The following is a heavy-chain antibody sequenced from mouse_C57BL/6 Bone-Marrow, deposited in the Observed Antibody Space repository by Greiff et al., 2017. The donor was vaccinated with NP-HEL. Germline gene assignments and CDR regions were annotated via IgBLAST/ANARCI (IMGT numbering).Heavy chain of an antibody. CDR2: IDPSDSYT. CDR1: GYTFTSYW. CDR3: ARDDYDGAWFAY. V-gene: IGHV1-50*01. D-gene: IGHD2-4*01. Sequence: QVQLQQPGAELVKPGASVKLSCKASGYTFTSYWMQWVKQRPGQGLEWIGEIDPSDSYTNYNQKFKGKATLTVDTSSSTAYMQLSSLTSEDSAVYYCARDDYDGAWFAYWGQGTLVTVSA. J-gene: IGHJ3*01.